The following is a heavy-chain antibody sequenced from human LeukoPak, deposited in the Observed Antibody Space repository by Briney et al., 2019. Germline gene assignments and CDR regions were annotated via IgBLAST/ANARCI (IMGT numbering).Heavy chain of an antibody. V-gene: IGHV3-74*01. CDR1: GFTFSNYW. CDR2: VNSDGSRI. D-gene: IGHD2/OR15-2a*01. Sequence: GGSLRLSCAASGFTFSNYWMHWVRQAPGKGLVLVSRVNSDGSRINYADCVKGRFTISRDNAKNTLYLQMDSLGVEDTAVYYCARGYCDHSTYTSLHWGQGTLVTVSS. CDR3: ARGYCDHSTYTSLH. J-gene: IGHJ1*01.